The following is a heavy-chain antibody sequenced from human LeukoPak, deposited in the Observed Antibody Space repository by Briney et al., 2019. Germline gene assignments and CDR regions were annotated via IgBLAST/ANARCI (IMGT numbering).Heavy chain of an antibody. D-gene: IGHD1-20*01. V-gene: IGHV3-21*01. CDR2: ISTSSTYI. CDR1: GLTFSSYS. Sequence: AGGSPRLSCAASGLTFSSYSMNCVRQAPGKGLEWVSSISTSSTYIYYADSVKGRFTISRDNAKNSLYLQMNSLRAEDTAVYYCARDPPFIIGTTFFDYWGQGTLVTVSS. CDR3: ARDPPFIIGTTFFDY. J-gene: IGHJ4*02.